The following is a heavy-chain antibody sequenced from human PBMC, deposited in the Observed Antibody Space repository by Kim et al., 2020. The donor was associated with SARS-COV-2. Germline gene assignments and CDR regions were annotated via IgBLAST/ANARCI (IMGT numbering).Heavy chain of an antibody. J-gene: IGHJ5*02. V-gene: IGHV4-30-4*01. CDR1: GGSISSGDYY. D-gene: IGHD3-22*01. CDR3: ARGAGITMIVEVPDGFDP. Sequence: SETLSLTCTVSGGSISSGDYYWSWIRQPPGKGLEWIGYIYYSGSTYYNPSLKSRFTISVDTSKNQFSLKLSSVTAADTAVYYCARGAGITMIVEVPDGFDPWGQGTLVTVSS. CDR2: IYYSGST.